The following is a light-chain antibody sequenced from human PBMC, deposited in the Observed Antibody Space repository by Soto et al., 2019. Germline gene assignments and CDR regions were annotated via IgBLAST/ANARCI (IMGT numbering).Light chain of an antibody. CDR1: SSDVGGYDY. V-gene: IGLV2-14*01. CDR2: EVS. CDR3: AAWDDSLNGPL. Sequence: QSVLTQPASVSGSPGQSITISCTGTSSDVGGYDYVSWYQLHPGKAPKLMVFEVSNRPSGVPDRFSGSKSGTSASLAISGLQSEDEADYYCAAWDDSLNGPLFGGGTKLTVL. J-gene: IGLJ3*02.